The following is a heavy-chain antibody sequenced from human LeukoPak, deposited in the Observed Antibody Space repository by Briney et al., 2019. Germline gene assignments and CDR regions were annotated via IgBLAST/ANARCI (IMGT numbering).Heavy chain of an antibody. D-gene: IGHD3-10*01. CDR2: IYYSGST. Sequence: PSETLSLTCAVSGGSISSSTYYWGWIRQPPGKGLEWIGSIYYSGSTYYNPSLKSRVTISVDTSKNQFSLKLSSVTAADTAVYYCARGVRGVIRRAFDIWGQGTMVTVSS. J-gene: IGHJ3*02. V-gene: IGHV4-39*01. CDR1: GGSISSSTYY. CDR3: ARGVRGVIRRAFDI.